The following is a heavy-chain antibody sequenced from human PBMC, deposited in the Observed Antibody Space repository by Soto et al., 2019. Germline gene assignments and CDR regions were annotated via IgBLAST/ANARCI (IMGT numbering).Heavy chain of an antibody. CDR1: GFIFYTYA. V-gene: IGHV3-30-3*01. D-gene: IGHD3-9*01. Sequence: PGGSMKLACAASGFIFYTYAMHWVRQAPGKGLEWVAVMSHDGSNTYYADSVKGRFTISRDNSKNTLFLQMNSLRTDDTAVYYCARPGSGYDVLTGRYFYYFHAMDVWGQGTTVTVSS. J-gene: IGHJ6*02. CDR2: MSHDGSNT. CDR3: ARPGSGYDVLTGRYFYYFHAMDV.